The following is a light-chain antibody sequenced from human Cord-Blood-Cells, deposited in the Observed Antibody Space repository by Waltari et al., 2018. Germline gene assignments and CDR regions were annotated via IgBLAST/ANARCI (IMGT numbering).Light chain of an antibody. CDR2: EGS. J-gene: IGLJ3*02. CDR3: CSYAGISTSRV. V-gene: IGLV2-23*01. CDR1: SSDVGSYNL. Sequence: QSALTQPASVSGSPGQSITISCTGTSSDVGSYNLVSWYQQHPGKAPKLMIYEGSKRPSGVSNRFSGSKSGNTASLTISGLQAEDEADYYCCSYAGISTSRVFGGGTKLTVL.